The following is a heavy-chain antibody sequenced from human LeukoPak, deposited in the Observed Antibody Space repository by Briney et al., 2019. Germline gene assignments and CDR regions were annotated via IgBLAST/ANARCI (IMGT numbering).Heavy chain of an antibody. CDR2: MFDTVST. D-gene: IGHD3-22*01. CDR1: GASTASHY. V-gene: IGHV4-59*11. Sequence: PSETLSLTCTVSGASTASHYWTWLRQPPGKELEWIAYMFDTVSTKSNPSLKSRLTLSVDTSKKQLSLRLSSVTAADTAVYYCARVDYDNKYNDYMDVWGKGTTVTVSS. CDR3: ARVDYDNKYNDYMDV. J-gene: IGHJ6*03.